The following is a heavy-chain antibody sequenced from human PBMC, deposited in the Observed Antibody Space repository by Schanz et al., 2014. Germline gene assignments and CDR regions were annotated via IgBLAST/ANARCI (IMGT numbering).Heavy chain of an antibody. J-gene: IGHJ4*02. Sequence: EVQLVESGGGLIQPGGSLRLSCAVSGFTFSRYWMHWVRQAPGKGLEWVSIIYSDGSTYYVDSVKGRFIISRDNSKNTVYLQMNSLRAEDTAVYYCARDPGGTKTHGLWGQGTLVTVSS. V-gene: IGHV3-53*01. CDR3: ARDPGGTKTHGL. D-gene: IGHD2-15*01. CDR1: GFTFSRYW. CDR2: IYSDGST.